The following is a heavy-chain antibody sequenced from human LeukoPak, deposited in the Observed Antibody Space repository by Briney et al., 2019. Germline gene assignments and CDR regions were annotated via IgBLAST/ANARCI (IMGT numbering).Heavy chain of an antibody. CDR2: ISGSGGST. J-gene: IGHJ4*02. V-gene: IGHV3-23*01. Sequence: PGGSLRLSCAASGFTFTSYAMNWVRQAPGKGLEWVSSISGSGGSTYYADSVKGRFTFSRDNSKNTLYLQMNSLRAEDTAVYYCAKGGATTTTAPGWNYWGQGTLVTVSS. CDR3: AKGGATTTTAPGWNY. D-gene: IGHD4-17*01. CDR1: GFTFTSYA.